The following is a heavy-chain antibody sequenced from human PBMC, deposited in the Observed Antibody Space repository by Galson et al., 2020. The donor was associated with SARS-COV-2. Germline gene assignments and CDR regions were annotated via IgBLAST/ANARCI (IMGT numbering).Heavy chain of an antibody. CDR2: INPNSGGT. D-gene: IGHD2-15*01. CDR3: AREDCSGGSCYSGSWSYYYGMDV. V-gene: IGHV1-2*02. CDR1: GYTFTGYY. J-gene: IGHJ6*02. Sequence: ASVKVSCKASGYTFTGYYMHWVRQAPGQGLEWMGWINPNSGGTNYAQKFQGRVTMTRDTSISTAYMELSRLRSDDTAVYYCAREDCSGGSCYSGSWSYYYGMDVWGQGTTVTVSS.